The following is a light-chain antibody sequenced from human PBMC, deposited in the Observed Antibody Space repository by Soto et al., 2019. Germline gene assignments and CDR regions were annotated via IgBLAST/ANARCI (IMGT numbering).Light chain of an antibody. J-gene: IGKJ5*01. CDR2: GAS. CDR1: QGIGSW. CDR3: QQSYSTPPIT. V-gene: IGKV1-12*01. Sequence: DVQLTQSPSAVSASVGDGVTITCRASQGIGSWLAWYQQEPGKAPTLMIYGASRLQSGVPSRFSGSGSGTEFTLTINNVQPEDFGTYYCQQSYSTPPITFGPGTRLEIK.